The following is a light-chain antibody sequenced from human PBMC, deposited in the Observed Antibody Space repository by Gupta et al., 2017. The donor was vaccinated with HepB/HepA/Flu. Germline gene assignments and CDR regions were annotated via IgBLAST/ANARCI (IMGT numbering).Light chain of an antibody. CDR3: QQEGNSPWT. Sequence: EIVFKQSPGLLSLPPGARVTLSCSASQSVTSSYLAWYQQKPGQAPRLLIYDASSRATGIPDRFSGSGSGTDFTLKISRLEPEDFAVYYCQQEGNSPWTFGQGTKVEIK. J-gene: IGKJ1*01. CDR2: DAS. V-gene: IGKV3-20*01. CDR1: QSVTSSY.